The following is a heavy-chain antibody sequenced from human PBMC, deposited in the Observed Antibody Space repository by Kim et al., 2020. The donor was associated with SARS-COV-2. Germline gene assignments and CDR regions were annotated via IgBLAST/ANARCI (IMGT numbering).Heavy chain of an antibody. V-gene: IGHV4-4*02. D-gene: IGHD1-7*01. J-gene: IGHJ6*02. Sequence: LKSRVTISVDKSKNQCSLKLSSVTAADTAVYYCARDRSGTNRLYYYGMDVWGQGTTVTVSS. CDR3: ARDRSGTNRLYYYGMDV.